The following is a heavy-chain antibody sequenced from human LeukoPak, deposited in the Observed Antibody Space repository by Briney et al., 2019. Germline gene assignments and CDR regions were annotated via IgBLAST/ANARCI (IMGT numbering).Heavy chain of an antibody. CDR1: GFSLYSSGVG. J-gene: IGHJ4*02. CDR3: AHRRPGHLTGWDNSYFDN. V-gene: IGHV2-5*02. Sequence: GPGPTLVNPTQTLTLTCTFSGFSLYSSGVGVGWIRQPPGKALEWLAVIYWDDDKRYNPSLRSRLTMSKDASKSQVFLVMSNMDPVDTATYYCAHRRPGHLTGWDNSYFDNWGPETLVTVSS. D-gene: IGHD1/OR15-1a*01. CDR2: IYWDDDK.